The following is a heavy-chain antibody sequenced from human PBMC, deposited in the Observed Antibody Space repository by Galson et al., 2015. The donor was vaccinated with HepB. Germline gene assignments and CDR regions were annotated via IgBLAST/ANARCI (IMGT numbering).Heavy chain of an antibody. CDR1: GFSLSTSGMR. D-gene: IGHD2-21*02. Sequence: PALVKPTQTLTLPCTFSGFSLSTSGMRASWIRQPPGKALEWLARIDWDDDKFYSTSLKTRLTISKDTSKNQVVLTMTNMDPVDTATYYCEAYCGGDCYSALGAFDIWGQGTMVTVSS. CDR3: EAYCGGDCYSALGAFDI. V-gene: IGHV2-70*04. J-gene: IGHJ3*02. CDR2: IDWDDDK.